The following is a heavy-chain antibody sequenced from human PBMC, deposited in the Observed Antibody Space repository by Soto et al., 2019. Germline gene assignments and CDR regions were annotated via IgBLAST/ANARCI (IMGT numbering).Heavy chain of an antibody. CDR3: AHISRRGWSQILGY. D-gene: IGHD2-15*01. CDR1: GFSLRPSGVG. V-gene: IGHV2-5*02. CDR2: ISGDDDK. J-gene: IGHJ4*02. Sequence: QITLKESGPTLVKPTQTLTLTCTFSGFSLRPSGVGVGWIRQPPGKALEWLALISGDDDKRYSPSLKSRFTFTKDNTKNRVVLTMSNMDPVDTATYYFAHISRRGWSQILGYWCQGIMVTVSS.